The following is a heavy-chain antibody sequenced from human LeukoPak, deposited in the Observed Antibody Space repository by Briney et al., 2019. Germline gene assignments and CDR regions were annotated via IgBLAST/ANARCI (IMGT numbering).Heavy chain of an antibody. CDR1: GGSFSGYY. V-gene: IGHV4-34*01. Sequence: PSETLSLTCAIYGGSFSGYYWSWIRQPPGKGLEWIGEINHSGSTNYNPSLKSRVTISVDTSKNQFSLKLSSVTAADTAVYYCATIEWELLWSPQLQKTTPHYFDYWGQGTLVTVSS. CDR2: INHSGST. CDR3: ATIEWELLWSPQLQKTTPHYFDY. J-gene: IGHJ4*02. D-gene: IGHD1-26*01.